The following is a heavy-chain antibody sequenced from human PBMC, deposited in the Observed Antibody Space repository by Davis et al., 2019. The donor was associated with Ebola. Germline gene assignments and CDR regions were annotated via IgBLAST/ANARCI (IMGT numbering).Heavy chain of an antibody. D-gene: IGHD3-16*01. V-gene: IGHV4-4*07. CDR2: IYSSGST. Sequence: PSETLSLTCTVSGDSISNHHWTWIRQPAGKGLEWIGRIYSSGSTNYNPSLKSRVTMSIDTSKNQFFLKLSFVTAADTAVYYCARRRGNYYYYGMDVWGQGTTVTVSS. CDR1: GDSISNHH. J-gene: IGHJ6*02. CDR3: ARRRGNYYYYGMDV.